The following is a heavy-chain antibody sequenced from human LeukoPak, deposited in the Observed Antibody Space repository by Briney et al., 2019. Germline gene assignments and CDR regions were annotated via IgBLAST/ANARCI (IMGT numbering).Heavy chain of an antibody. CDR1: GFTFSSNG. Sequence: GGSLRLSLVASGFTFSSNGMHWVRPAPGKGLEWVTFIQYDGSKKYYADYVKGRFTISRDNSKNTLYLEMNSLRAEDTAVYYCAKDIGSYYDYWGQGILVTVSS. CDR3: AKDIGSYYDY. D-gene: IGHD3-10*01. V-gene: IGHV3-30*02. CDR2: IQYDGSKK. J-gene: IGHJ4*02.